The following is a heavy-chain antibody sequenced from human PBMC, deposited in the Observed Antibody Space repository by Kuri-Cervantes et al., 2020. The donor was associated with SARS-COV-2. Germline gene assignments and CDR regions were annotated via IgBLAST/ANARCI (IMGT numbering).Heavy chain of an antibody. CDR1: GGSISSSSYY. D-gene: IGHD5-12*01. V-gene: IGHV4-39*07. Sequence: SETLSLTCTVSGGSISSSSYYWGWIRQPPGKGLEWIGSIYYSGSTYYNPSLKSRVTISVDTSKNQFSLKLSSVTAADTAVYYCARISGRWLRGRDYYYGMDVWGQGTTVTVSS. J-gene: IGHJ6*02. CDR2: IYYSGST. CDR3: ARISGRWLRGRDYYYGMDV.